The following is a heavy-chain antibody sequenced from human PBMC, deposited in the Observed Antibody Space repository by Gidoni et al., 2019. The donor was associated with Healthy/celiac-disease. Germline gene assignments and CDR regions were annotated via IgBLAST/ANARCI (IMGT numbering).Heavy chain of an antibody. CDR1: GGSISSYS. CDR2: IYYSGST. J-gene: IGHJ5*02. Sequence: QVQLQESGPGLVKPSETLSLTCTVSGGSISSYSWSWIRQPPGKGLEWIGYIYYSGSTNYNPSLKSRVTISVDTSKNQFSLKLSSVTAADTAVYYCARGHNYYGSGSYYNGGWFDPWGQGTLVTVSS. D-gene: IGHD3-10*01. CDR3: ARGHNYYGSGSYYNGGWFDP. V-gene: IGHV4-59*01.